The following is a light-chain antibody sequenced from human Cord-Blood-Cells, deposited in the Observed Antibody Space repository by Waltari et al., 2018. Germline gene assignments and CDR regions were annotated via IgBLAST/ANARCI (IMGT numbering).Light chain of an antibody. Sequence: QSVLTPPPSVSGAPGQRVTISCPGSSSNIGDGSAVHWYQQLQGTPPKLLIYRNSNRPSGVPDRFSGSKSGTSASLAITGLQAEDEADYYCQSYDSSLSGNWVFGGGTKLTVL. CDR1: SSNIGDGSA. CDR2: RNS. CDR3: QSYDSSLSGNWV. V-gene: IGLV1-40*01. J-gene: IGLJ3*02.